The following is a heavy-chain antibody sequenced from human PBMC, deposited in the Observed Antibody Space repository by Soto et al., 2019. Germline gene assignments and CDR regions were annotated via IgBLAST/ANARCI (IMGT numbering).Heavy chain of an antibody. Sequence: GASVKVSCKASGYTCTGYYMHWVRQAPGQGLEWMGWINPNSGGTNYAQKFQGRVTMTRDTSISTAYMELSRLRSDDTAVYYCARSALGYGSGSYYTTPYYYYGMDVWGQGTTVTVSS. CDR2: INPNSGGT. D-gene: IGHD3-10*01. CDR1: GYTCTGYY. CDR3: ARSALGYGSGSYYTTPYYYYGMDV. V-gene: IGHV1-2*02. J-gene: IGHJ6*02.